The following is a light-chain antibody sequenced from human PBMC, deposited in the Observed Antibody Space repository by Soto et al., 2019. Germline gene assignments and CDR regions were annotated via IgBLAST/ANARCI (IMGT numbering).Light chain of an antibody. Sequence: EILMTQSPATLSLSPGEGVTLSCRAAQDVTNSVAWYQQIPGQPPRLLIYDTSNRVTGIPARFSGSRSGTDFTLTISSLEPEDFAVYFCHQRNKFGQGTRLEIK. CDR2: DTS. V-gene: IGKV3D-11*01. CDR1: QDVTNS. CDR3: HQRNK. J-gene: IGKJ5*01.